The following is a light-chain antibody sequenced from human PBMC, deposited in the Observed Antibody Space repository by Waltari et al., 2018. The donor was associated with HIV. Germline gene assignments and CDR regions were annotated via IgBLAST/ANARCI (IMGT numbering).Light chain of an antibody. CDR2: ATS. Sequence: DIQMTQSPSSLSASVGDRVSITCRASQTFNTYLNWYQQKPGKAPKLLIYATSTLQTGVPVRFSGSGSGTDFTLTISSLQPEDFATYYCQQSHTNPRTFGRGTKVEVK. V-gene: IGKV1-39*01. CDR1: QTFNTY. CDR3: QQSHTNPRT. J-gene: IGKJ4*02.